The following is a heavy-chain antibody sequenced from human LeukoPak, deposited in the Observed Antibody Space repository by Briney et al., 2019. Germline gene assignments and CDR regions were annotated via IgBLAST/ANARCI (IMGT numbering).Heavy chain of an antibody. CDR1: GFTVSSNY. J-gene: IGHJ4*02. D-gene: IGHD6-13*01. CDR3: ARASRAAAAPFDY. CDR2: IYSGGST. V-gene: IGHV3-53*01. Sequence: GGSLRLSCAASGFTVSSNYMSWVRQAPGKGLEWVSVIYSGGSTYYADSVKGRFTISRDNSKNTLYLQMNSLGAEDTAVYYCARASRAAAAPFDYWGQGTLVTVSS.